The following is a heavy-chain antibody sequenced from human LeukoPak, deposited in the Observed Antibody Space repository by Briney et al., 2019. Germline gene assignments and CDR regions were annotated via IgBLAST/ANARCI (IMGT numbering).Heavy chain of an antibody. V-gene: IGHV1-2*02. D-gene: IGHD3-10*01. CDR3: AREGFGELLGYDYYYGMDV. Sequence: ASVKVSCKASGYTFTDYYMHWVRQAPGQGLEWMGWINPNRDGTNYAQKFQGRVTMTRDTSISTAYMELSRLRSDDTAVYYCAREGFGELLGYDYYYGMDVWGQGTTVTVSS. CDR1: GYTFTDYY. CDR2: INPNRDGT. J-gene: IGHJ6*02.